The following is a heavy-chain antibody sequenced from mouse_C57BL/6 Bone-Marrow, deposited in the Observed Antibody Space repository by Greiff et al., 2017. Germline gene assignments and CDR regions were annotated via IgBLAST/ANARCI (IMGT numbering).Heavy chain of an antibody. V-gene: IGHV1-15*01. CDR2: IAPETGGT. Sequence: VQLQQSGAELVRPGASVTLSCKASGYTFTDYEMHWVKQTPVHGLEWIGAIAPETGGTADNQKFKGKAILTADQSSSTANMKLRSLTSEDSAVYYCTRRWLLYLDYWGQGTTLADSS. J-gene: IGHJ2*01. CDR3: TRRWLLYLDY. D-gene: IGHD2-3*01. CDR1: GYTFTDYE.